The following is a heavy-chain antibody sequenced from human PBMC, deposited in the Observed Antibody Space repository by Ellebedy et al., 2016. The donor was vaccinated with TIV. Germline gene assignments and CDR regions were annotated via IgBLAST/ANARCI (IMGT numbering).Heavy chain of an antibody. CDR1: GFTSSSIG. Sequence: PGGSLRLSCAASGFTSSSIGMNWVRQAPGKGLAWVSSISSSTTTVYYADSVKGRCTISRDNAKNSVLLQMNALRDEDTAVYYCALAGGLRREFPSDAYHIWGQGTMVTVSS. V-gene: IGHV3-48*02. D-gene: IGHD3/OR15-3a*01. CDR2: ISSSTTTV. J-gene: IGHJ3*02. CDR3: ALAGGLRREFPSDAYHI.